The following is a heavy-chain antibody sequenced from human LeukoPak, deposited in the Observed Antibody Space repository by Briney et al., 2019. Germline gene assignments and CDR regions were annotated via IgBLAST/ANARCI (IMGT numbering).Heavy chain of an antibody. CDR2: IIPIFGTA. V-gene: IGHV1-69*13. CDR3: ARCVVVVPAAIDGWFDP. CDR1: GGTFSSYA. J-gene: IGHJ5*02. D-gene: IGHD2-2*02. Sequence: GASVKVSCKASGGTFSSYAISWVRQAPGQGPEWMGGIIPIFGTANYAQKFQGRVTITADESTSTAYMELSSLRSEDTAVYYCARCVVVVPAAIDGWFDPWGQGTLVTVSS.